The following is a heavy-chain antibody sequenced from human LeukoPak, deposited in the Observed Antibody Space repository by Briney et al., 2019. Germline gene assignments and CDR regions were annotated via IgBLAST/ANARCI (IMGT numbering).Heavy chain of an antibody. Sequence: SGTLSLTCTVSGGSISSSSYYWGWIRQPPGKGLEWIGSIYYSGSTYYNPSLKSRVTISVDTSKNQFSLKLSSVTAADTAVYYCARRGRLYDILTGSLSNYYYYMDVWGKGTTVTVSS. D-gene: IGHD3-9*01. CDR2: IYYSGST. CDR1: GGSISSSSYY. CDR3: ARRGRLYDILTGSLSNYYYYMDV. V-gene: IGHV4-39*01. J-gene: IGHJ6*03.